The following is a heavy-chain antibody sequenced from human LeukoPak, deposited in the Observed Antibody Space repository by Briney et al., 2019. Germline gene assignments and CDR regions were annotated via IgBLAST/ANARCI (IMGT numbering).Heavy chain of an antibody. J-gene: IGHJ6*03. D-gene: IGHD3-9*01. CDR2: IKQDGSEK. CDR1: GFTFSSYW. Sequence: GGSLRLSCAASGFTFSSYWMSWVRQAPGKGLEWVANIKQDGSEKYYVDSVKGRFTISRDNAKNSLYLQMNSLRAEDTAVYYCARAGNYDILTGYTAYDYYYYMDDWGKGTTVTVSS. CDR3: ARAGNYDILTGYTAYDYYYYMDD. V-gene: IGHV3-7*01.